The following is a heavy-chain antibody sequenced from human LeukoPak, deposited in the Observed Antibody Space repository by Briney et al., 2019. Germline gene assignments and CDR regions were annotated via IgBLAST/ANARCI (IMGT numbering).Heavy chain of an antibody. V-gene: IGHV4-34*01. D-gene: IGHD6-13*01. CDR1: GGSFSGYY. CDR3: ARSRYSSSLDY. CDR2: INHSGST. J-gene: IGHJ4*02. Sequence: PSETLSLTCAVYGGSFSGYYWSWIRQPPGKGLEWIGEINHSGSTNYNPTLKSRVTMSVDTSKNQFSLKLSSVTAADTAVYYCARSRYSSSLDYWGQGTLVTVSS.